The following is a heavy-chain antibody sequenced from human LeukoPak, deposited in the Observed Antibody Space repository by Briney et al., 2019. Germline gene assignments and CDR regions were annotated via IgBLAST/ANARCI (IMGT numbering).Heavy chain of an antibody. CDR3: AREYTYYYGSGSYPGWFDP. CDR2: INPSGGST. Sequence: ASVKVSCKASGYTFTSYYMHWVRRAPGQGLEWMGIINPSGGSTSYAQKFQGRVTMTRDMSTSTVYMELSSLRSEDTAVYYCAREYTYYYGSGSYPGWFDPWGQGTLVTVSS. D-gene: IGHD3-10*01. CDR1: GYTFTSYY. J-gene: IGHJ5*02. V-gene: IGHV1-46*01.